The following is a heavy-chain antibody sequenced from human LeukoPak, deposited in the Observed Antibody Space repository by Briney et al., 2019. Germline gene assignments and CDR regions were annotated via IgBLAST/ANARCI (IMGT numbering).Heavy chain of an antibody. CDR3: ARDEVRFPRVFQH. CDR2: VFYSGST. Sequence: ASETLSLTCTVSDDSIKSYFWTWIRQSPGKGLEWIGYVFYSGSTSYNPSLRSRLTMSVDTSKSQFSLNLNSVTAADTAVYYCARDEVRFPRVFQHWGQGTLVTVSS. CDR1: DDSIKSYF. D-gene: IGHD3-10*01. J-gene: IGHJ1*01. V-gene: IGHV4-59*01.